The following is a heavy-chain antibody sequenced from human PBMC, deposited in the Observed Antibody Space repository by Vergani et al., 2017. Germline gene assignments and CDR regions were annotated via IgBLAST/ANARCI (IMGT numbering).Heavy chain of an antibody. CDR1: GFSFGDYA. CDR3: ARDXQIVPGENYYYMDV. V-gene: IGHV3-23*04. J-gene: IGHJ6*03. Sequence: EVQLVESGGGLVPPGRSLRLSCAASGFSFGDYAMTWVRQTSGKGLEWVSAISGHGDRTYYADSVKGRFTISRDNSKNTLYLQMNSLRAEDTAVYYCARDXQIVPGENYYYMDVWGKGTTVTVSS. D-gene: IGHD2-8*01. CDR2: ISGHGDRT.